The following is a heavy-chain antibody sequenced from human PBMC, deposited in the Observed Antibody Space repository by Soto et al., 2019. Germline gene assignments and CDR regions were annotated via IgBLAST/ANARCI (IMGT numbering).Heavy chain of an antibody. Sequence: GASVKVSCKASGYTFTSYGISRVRQAPGQGLEWMGWISAYNGNTNYAQKLQGRVTMTRDTSTSTVYMELSSLRSEDTAVYYCARDLGVVAATVRDYYYYMDVWGKGTTVTAP. D-gene: IGHD2-15*01. V-gene: IGHV1-18*01. CDR1: GYTFTSYG. CDR3: ARDLGVVAATVRDYYYYMDV. CDR2: ISAYNGNT. J-gene: IGHJ6*03.